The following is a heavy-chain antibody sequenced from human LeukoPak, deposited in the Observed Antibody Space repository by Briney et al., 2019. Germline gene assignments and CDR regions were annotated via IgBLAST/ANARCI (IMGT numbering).Heavy chain of an antibody. CDR3: ARRQGCSSSSCPPDY. V-gene: IGHV5-51*01. J-gene: IGHJ4*02. CDR1: GYSFTTYW. CDR2: IYPGDSDT. D-gene: IGHD2-2*01. Sequence: GEPLKISCRGSGYSFTTYWIGWVRQMPGKGLEWMGIIYPGDSDTRYTPSFQGRVTMSADKSINTAYLQWSSLRASDTAMYYCARRQGCSSSSCPPDYWGQGTLVTVSP.